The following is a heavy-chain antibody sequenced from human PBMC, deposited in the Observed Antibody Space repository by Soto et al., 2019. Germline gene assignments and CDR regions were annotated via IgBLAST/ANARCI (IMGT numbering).Heavy chain of an antibody. D-gene: IGHD5-12*01. Sequence: QLQLQESGPGLVKPSETLSLTCIVSGGSINTNNYYWGWIRQPPGKGLEWIGSIYYSGNTYYNPSLKSRVTLSVDTSKNQFSLRLSSVTATDTAMYYCARGLADIVASIQAWGQGTLVTVSS. J-gene: IGHJ4*02. CDR3: ARGLADIVASIQA. CDR1: GGSINTNNYY. CDR2: IYYSGNT. V-gene: IGHV4-39*01.